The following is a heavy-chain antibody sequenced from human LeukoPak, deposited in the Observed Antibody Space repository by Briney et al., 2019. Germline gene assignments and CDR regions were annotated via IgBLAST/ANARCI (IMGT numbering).Heavy chain of an antibody. Sequence: SETLSLTCAVCGGSFSGYYWSWIRQPPGKGLEWIGEINHSGSTNYNPSLKSRVTISVDTSKNQFSLKLSSVTAADTAVYYCARLKIDPWGQGTLVTVSS. CDR1: GGSFSGYY. CDR2: INHSGST. D-gene: IGHD6-19*01. V-gene: IGHV4-34*01. J-gene: IGHJ5*02. CDR3: ARLKIDP.